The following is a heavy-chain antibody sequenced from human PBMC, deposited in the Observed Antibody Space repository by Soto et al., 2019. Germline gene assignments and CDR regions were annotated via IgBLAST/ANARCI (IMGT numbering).Heavy chain of an antibody. D-gene: IGHD5-18*01. J-gene: IGHJ6*02. Sequence: EVQLVESGGGLVQPGGSLRLSCVASGFTFSIYDMHWVRQATGKGLEWVSAIGIAGETYYSGSVKGRFTISRENAKNSLYLQMNSLRAEDTAIYYCVREWVDTYGLHPPLGLDVWGQGTMVTVSS. CDR2: IGIAGET. V-gene: IGHV3-13*01. CDR3: VREWVDTYGLHPPLGLDV. CDR1: GFTFSIYD.